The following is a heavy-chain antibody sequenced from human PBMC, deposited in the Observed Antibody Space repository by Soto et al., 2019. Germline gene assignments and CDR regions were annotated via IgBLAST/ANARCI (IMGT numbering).Heavy chain of an antibody. V-gene: IGHV3-21*01. CDR1: GFTFSTYN. J-gene: IGHJ4*02. CDR2: ISSSSSYI. D-gene: IGHD3-10*01. Sequence: GGSLRLSCAGSGFTFSTYNMNWVRQAPGKGLEWVSSISSSSSYIYYADSVKGRFTISRDNAKNTLYLEMHVLRADDTAVYYCTRGPRPSSVGTGAFWGQGTPVTVSS. CDR3: TRGPRPSSVGTGAF.